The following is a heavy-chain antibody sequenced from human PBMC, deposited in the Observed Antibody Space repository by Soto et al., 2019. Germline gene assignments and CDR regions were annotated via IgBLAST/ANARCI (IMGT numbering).Heavy chain of an antibody. CDR2: IYYSGST. D-gene: IGHD2-8*01. CDR1: GGSIRSGGYY. J-gene: IGHJ6*02. V-gene: IGHV4-31*03. Sequence: SETLSLTCTVSGGSIRSGGYYWSWIRQHPGKGLEWIGYIYYSGSTYYNPSLKSRVTISVDTSKNQFSLKLSSVTAADTAVYYCARDRGYCTNGVCYSRYYYYYGMDVWGQGTTVTVSS. CDR3: ARDRGYCTNGVCYSRYYYYYGMDV.